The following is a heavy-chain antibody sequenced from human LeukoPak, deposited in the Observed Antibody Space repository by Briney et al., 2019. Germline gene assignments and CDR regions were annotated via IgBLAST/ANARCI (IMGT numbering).Heavy chain of an antibody. CDR2: ISGSGGST. D-gene: IGHD3-10*01. Sequence: PGGSLRLSCAASGFTFSSYAMSWVRQAPGKGLEWVSAISGSGGSTYYADSVKGRFTISRDNSKNTLYLQMNSLRAEDTAVYYCAKVINYYGSGSYRYFDYWGQGTLVTVSS. CDR3: AKVINYYGSGSYRYFDY. J-gene: IGHJ4*02. CDR1: GFTFSSYA. V-gene: IGHV3-23*01.